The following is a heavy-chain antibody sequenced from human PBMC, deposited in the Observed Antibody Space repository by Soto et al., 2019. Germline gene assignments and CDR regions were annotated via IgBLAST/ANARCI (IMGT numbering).Heavy chain of an antibody. CDR3: AGQVGDYADT. D-gene: IGHD3-16*01. CDR1: GDSISSTSHN. V-gene: IGHV4-39*01. Sequence: QLQLQESGPGLVKPSETLSLICTVSGDSISSTSHNWVWIRQSPGKGLEWIGTIHSSGNTNYSPSLKSRVTVFLDTSKNQFSLKVSSATAADTAVYYCAGQVGDYADTWGQGTLVTVSS. CDR2: IHSSGNT. J-gene: IGHJ5*02.